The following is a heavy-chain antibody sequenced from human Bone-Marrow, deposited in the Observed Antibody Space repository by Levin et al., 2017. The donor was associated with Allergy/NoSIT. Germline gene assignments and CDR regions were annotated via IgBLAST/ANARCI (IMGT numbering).Heavy chain of an antibody. CDR2: INNEGSSS. J-gene: IGHJ6*02. D-gene: IGHD5-12*01. Sequence: LSLTCAASEFTFRTYWMHWVRQAPGKGLEWVARINNEGSSSTYADAVKGRFTISRDNAKNTLYVQMNSLRAEDTAVYYCTRGGSGYAYYYAMDVWGQGTTVIVSS. CDR1: EFTFRTYW. V-gene: IGHV3-74*03. CDR3: TRGGSGYAYYYAMDV.